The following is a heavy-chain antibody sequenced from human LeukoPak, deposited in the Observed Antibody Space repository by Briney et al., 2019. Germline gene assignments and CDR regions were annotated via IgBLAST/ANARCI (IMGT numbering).Heavy chain of an antibody. CDR3: AKEAVDWNSDY. CDR2: ISYDGSNK. Sequence: GGSLRLSCAASGFTFSSYGMHWIRQAPGKGLEWVAVISYDGSNKYYADSVKGRFTISRDNSKNTLCLQMNSLRAEDTAVYYCAKEAVDWNSDYWGQGTLVTVSS. V-gene: IGHV3-30*18. D-gene: IGHD3-9*01. CDR1: GFTFSSYG. J-gene: IGHJ4*02.